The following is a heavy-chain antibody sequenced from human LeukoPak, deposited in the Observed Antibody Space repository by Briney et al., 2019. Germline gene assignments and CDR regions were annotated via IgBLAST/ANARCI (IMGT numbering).Heavy chain of an antibody. CDR3: ARGYCSGGSCYLVENWFDF. J-gene: IGHJ5*01. CDR2: INPKSGDT. Sequence: ASVKVSCKASGYTFTTYYMHWLRQAPGEGLEWMGRINPKSGDTNYAQNFQGRVTMTRDTSMNTAYMELSRLRSDDTAVYFCARGYCSGGSCYLVENWFDFWGQGTLVTVSS. V-gene: IGHV1-2*06. CDR1: GYTFTTYY. D-gene: IGHD2-15*01.